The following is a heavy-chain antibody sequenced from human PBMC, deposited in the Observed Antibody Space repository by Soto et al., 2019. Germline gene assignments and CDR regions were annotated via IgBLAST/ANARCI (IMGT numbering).Heavy chain of an antibody. CDR1: CGSSIGLGYY. V-gene: IGHV4-31*03. Sequence: SETLSLTCTVACGSSIGLGYYWSRIHQHPGKGLEWIGDIYRSGSTNYNPSLKSRVTISVDTSKNQFSLKLSSVTAADTAVYYCARAPYYRVYYYMDVWGKGTTVTVSS. CDR3: ARAPYYRVYYYMDV. J-gene: IGHJ6*03. CDR2: IYRSGST. D-gene: IGHD1-26*01.